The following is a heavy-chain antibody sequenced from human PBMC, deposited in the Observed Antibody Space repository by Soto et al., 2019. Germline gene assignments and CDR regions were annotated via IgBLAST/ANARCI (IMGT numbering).Heavy chain of an antibody. CDR3: AKPASDPRSGWYYFDY. CDR1: GYTFTSCG. V-gene: IGHV1-18*01. Sequence: ASVKVSCKASGYTFTSCGISWVRQAPGQGLEWMGWISAYNGNTNYAQKLQGRVTITTDTSTSTAYMELRSLRSDDTAVYYCAKPASDPRSGWYYFDYWGQGTLVTVSS. J-gene: IGHJ4*02. CDR2: ISAYNGNT. D-gene: IGHD6-19*01.